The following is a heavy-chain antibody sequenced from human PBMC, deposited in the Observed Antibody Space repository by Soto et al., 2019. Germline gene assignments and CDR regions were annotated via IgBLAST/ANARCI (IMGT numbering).Heavy chain of an antibody. D-gene: IGHD3-16*02. CDR2: LSGSGGDT. Sequence: EVQLLESGGDLVQPGGSLRLSCVASGFTFRSFAMSWVRQAPGKGLEWVSTLSGSGGDTYYADSVNGRFTIPRDKSKRTLYLQMGRLRVEDTSVYYCAKSGGHDYVWKSYRPDYWGQGTLVTV. J-gene: IGHJ4*02. CDR1: GFTFRSFA. V-gene: IGHV3-23*01. CDR3: AKSGGHDYVWKSYRPDY.